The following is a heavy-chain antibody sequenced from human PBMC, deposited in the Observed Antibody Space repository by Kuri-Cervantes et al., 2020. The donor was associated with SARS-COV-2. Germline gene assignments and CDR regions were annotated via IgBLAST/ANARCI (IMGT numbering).Heavy chain of an antibody. CDR2: IYHSGRI. CDR3: AYSIAATSRWFGP. J-gene: IGHJ5*02. V-gene: IGHV4-38-2*02. D-gene: IGHD6-13*01. Sequence: GSLRLSCTVSGYSISSGYCWGWIRQPPGKGLEWIGSIYHSGRIYYNPSLKSRVTISVDTSKNQFSLKVRSVTAADTAVYYCAYSIAATSRWFGPWGQGTLVTVSS. CDR1: GYSISSGYC.